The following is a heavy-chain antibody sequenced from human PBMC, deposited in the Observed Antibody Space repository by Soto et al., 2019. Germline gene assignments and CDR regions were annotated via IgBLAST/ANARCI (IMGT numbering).Heavy chain of an antibody. D-gene: IGHD2-15*01. CDR3: AMVSADEESSPFDY. V-gene: IGHV4-34*01. CDR2: INHSGST. Sequence: SETLSLTCAVYGGSFSGYYWSWIRQPPGKGLEWIGEINHSGSTNYNPSLKSRVTISVDTSKNQFSLKLSSVTAADTAVYYCAMVSADEESSPFDYWGQGTLVTVSS. CDR1: GGSFSGYY. J-gene: IGHJ4*02.